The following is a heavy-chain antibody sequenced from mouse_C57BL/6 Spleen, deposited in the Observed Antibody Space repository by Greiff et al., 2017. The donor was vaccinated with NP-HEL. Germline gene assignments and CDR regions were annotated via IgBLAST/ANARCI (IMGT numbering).Heavy chain of an antibody. Sequence: VQLQQPGAELVKPGASVKMSCKASGYTFTSYWITWVKQRPGQGLEWIGDIYHGSGSTNYNEKFKSKATLTVDTSSSTAYMQLSSLTSEDSAVYYSARGTMVTRRAWFAYWGQGTLVTVSA. CDR2: IYHGSGST. V-gene: IGHV1-55*01. CDR3: ARGTMVTRRAWFAY. J-gene: IGHJ3*01. D-gene: IGHD2-2*01. CDR1: GYTFTSYW.